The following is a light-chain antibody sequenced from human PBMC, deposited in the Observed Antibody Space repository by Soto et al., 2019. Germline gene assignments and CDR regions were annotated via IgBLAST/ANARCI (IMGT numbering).Light chain of an antibody. CDR3: QQSYRTPYT. CDR1: QGVSAY. V-gene: IGKV1-39*01. J-gene: IGKJ2*01. Sequence: DIQMTQSPSSLSASVGDRVTITCLASQGVSAYLLWYQQTHGRAPKLLIYSASNLVSVVPSRFSGSGSGTNFTLTIRSLQPEDFANYYCQQSYRTPYTFGQGKKLETK. CDR2: SAS.